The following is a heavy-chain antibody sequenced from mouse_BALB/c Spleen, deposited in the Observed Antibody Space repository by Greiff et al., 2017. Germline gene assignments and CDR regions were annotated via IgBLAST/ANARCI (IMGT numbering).Heavy chain of an antibody. CDR2: INPSNGRT. CDR3: ARSGNYVAMDY. V-gene: IGHV1S81*02. CDR1: GYTFTSYW. D-gene: IGHD2-1*01. J-gene: IGHJ4*01. Sequence: VQLQQPGAELVKPGASVKLSCKASGYTFTSYWMHWVKQRPGQGLEWIGEINPSNGRTNYNEKFKSKATLTVDKSSSTAYMQLSSLTSEDSAVYYCARSGNYVAMDYWGQGTSVTVSS.